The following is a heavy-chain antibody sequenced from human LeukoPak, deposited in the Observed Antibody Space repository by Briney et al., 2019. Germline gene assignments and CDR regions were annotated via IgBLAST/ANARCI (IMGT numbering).Heavy chain of an antibody. CDR2: ISYDGSNK. Sequence: PGGSLRLSCAASGFTFSSYAMHWVRQAPGKGLEWVAVISYDGSNKYYADSVKGRFTISRDNSKNTLYLQMNSLRAEDTAVYYCAKDQKYCSGGSCYPDYWGQGTLVTVSS. J-gene: IGHJ4*02. CDR3: AKDQKYCSGGSCYPDY. D-gene: IGHD2-15*01. V-gene: IGHV3-30-3*01. CDR1: GFTFSSYA.